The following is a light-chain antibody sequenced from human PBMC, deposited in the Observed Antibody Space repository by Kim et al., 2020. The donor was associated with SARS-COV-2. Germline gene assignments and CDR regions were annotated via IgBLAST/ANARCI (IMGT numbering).Light chain of an antibody. CDR1: QGVSDNY. V-gene: IGKV3-20*01. Sequence: SPGESATPPCGAGQGVSDNYLAWCQQRPDQAPILLIFGASNRATGVPDRFSGSGSETDFTLTISRLEPEDFAVYYCQQYSTSSWTFGLGTKVDIK. J-gene: IGKJ1*01. CDR2: GAS. CDR3: QQYSTSSWT.